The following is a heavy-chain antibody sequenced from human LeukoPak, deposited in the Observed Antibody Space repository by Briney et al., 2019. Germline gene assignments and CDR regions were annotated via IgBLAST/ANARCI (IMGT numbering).Heavy chain of an antibody. CDR1: GCSISSYY. J-gene: IGHJ4*02. CDR3: ATGLTTGTTFDY. D-gene: IGHD1-1*01. V-gene: IGHV4-59*01. Sequence: ETLSLTCPISGCSISSYYWSWIRQTSRKGLEWIRYIYYSGSTNYNPSLKSRVTISVDTSKNQFSLKLSSVTAADTAVYYCATGLTTGTTFDYWGQGTLVTVSS. CDR2: IYYSGST.